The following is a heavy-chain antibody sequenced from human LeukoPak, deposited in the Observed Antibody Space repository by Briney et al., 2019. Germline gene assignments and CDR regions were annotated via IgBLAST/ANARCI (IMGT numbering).Heavy chain of an antibody. CDR2: IYSSGRT. D-gene: IGHD4-11*01. CDR3: ARGSNFRLDYYYYYSIDV. J-gene: IGHJ6*03. Sequence: SETLSLTCTVSGGSISTYYWTWIRQPPGKGLEWIGYIYSSGRTKSNPSLKSRLTISVDTSKNQFSLKLNSVTAADTAVYYCARGSNFRLDYYYYYSIDVWGKGTRSPSP. V-gene: IGHV4-59*01. CDR1: GGSISTYY.